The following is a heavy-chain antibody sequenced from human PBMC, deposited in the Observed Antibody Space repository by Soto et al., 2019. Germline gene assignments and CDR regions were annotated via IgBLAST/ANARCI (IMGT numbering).Heavy chain of an antibody. CDR3: ARDLATVGKGFDS. CDR1: GFSVTGNH. D-gene: IGHD5-12*01. Sequence: GGSLRLSCAASGFSVTGNHMTWVRQAPGKGLEWVSSLYTGGTTYYADSVQGRFTISRDSSKNTLFLQMDRLRVEDSAVYYCARDLATVGKGFDSWGPGTLVTV. V-gene: IGHV3-53*01. CDR2: LYTGGTT. J-gene: IGHJ4*02.